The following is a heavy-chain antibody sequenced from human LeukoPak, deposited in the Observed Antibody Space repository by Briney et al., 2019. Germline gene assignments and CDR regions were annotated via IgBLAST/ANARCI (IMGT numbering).Heavy chain of an antibody. CDR2: IKSDESTR. CDR1: GFTFTSYW. D-gene: IGHD5-12*01. V-gene: IGHV3-74*01. Sequence: PGGSLRLSCAASGFTFTSYWMHWVRHAPGKGLVWVSRIKSDESTRDYADFVKGRFTISRDNARNTVYLQINSLTAEDTAVYYCARGLRDRYGMGVWGQGTTVTVSS. CDR3: ARGLRDRYGMGV. J-gene: IGHJ6*02.